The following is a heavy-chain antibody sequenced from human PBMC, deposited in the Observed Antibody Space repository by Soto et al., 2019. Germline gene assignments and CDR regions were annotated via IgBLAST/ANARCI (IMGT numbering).Heavy chain of an antibody. D-gene: IGHD3-22*01. V-gene: IGHV1-69*13. CDR1: GGTFRSYS. CDR2: IIPIFDIT. CDR3: ARPDEGGYSSNRHYYYALDV. J-gene: IGHJ6*02. Sequence: GASVKVSCKASGGTFRSYSISWVRQAPGQGLEWMGGIIPIFDITNYAQKFQGRVTITADESTSTAYMELSSLGSDDTAVYYCARPDEGGYSSNRHYYYALDVWGQRTTVTVSS.